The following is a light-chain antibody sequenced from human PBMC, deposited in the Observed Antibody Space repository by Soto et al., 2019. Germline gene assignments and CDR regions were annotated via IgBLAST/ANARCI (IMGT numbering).Light chain of an antibody. CDR1: QSVSSN. CDR2: GAS. J-gene: IGKJ1*01. Sequence: EIVMTQSPATLSVSPGERATLSCRASQSVSSNLAWYQQKPGQAPRLLIYGASTRATGVPTRFSGSGSGTEFTLTVSSLQSEDFAVYYSQQYHNWWTFGQGTKVEIK. CDR3: QQYHNWWT. V-gene: IGKV3-15*01.